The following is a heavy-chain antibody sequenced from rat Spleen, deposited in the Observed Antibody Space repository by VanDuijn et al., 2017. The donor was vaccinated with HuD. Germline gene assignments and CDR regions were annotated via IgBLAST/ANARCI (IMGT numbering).Heavy chain of an antibody. CDR2: ITNSGGSV. Sequence: EVQLVESGGGLVQPGRSMKLSCAALGFTFSNYYMAWVRQAPTKGLEWVASITNSGGSVYYPDSVKGRFTISRDNAQNTLYLKMNSLRSEDTATYYCTRGGYMYTTDYYSFYWGQGVMVTVSS. CDR3: TRGGYMYTTDYYSFY. V-gene: IGHV5-25*01. J-gene: IGHJ2*01. D-gene: IGHD1-6*01. CDR1: GFTFSNYY.